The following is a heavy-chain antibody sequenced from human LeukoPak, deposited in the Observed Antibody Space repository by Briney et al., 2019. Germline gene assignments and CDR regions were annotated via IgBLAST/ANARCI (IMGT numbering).Heavy chain of an antibody. CDR3: ARDHGTYDILTGYYNWFDP. J-gene: IGHJ5*02. D-gene: IGHD3-9*01. V-gene: IGHV4-61*02. Sequence: SETLSLTCTVSGGSISSGSYYWSWIRQPAGKGLEWIGRIYTSGSNNYNPSLKSRVSISVDTSKNQFSLKLSSVTAADTAVYYCARDHGTYDILTGYYNWFDPWGQGTLVTVSS. CDR2: IYTSGSN. CDR1: GGSISSGSYY.